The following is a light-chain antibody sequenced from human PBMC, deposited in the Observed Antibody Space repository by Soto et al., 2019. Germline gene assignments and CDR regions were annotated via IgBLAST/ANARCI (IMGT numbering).Light chain of an antibody. J-gene: IGLJ1*01. CDR3: SSYTSSSTLFYV. CDR2: EVS. CDR1: SSDGGGYNY. V-gene: IGLV2-14*01. Sequence: QSALTQPASVSGSPGQSITISCTGTSSDGGGYNYVSWYQQHPGKAPKLMIYEVSNRPSGVSNRFSGSKSGNTASLTISGLQAEDEADYYCSSYTSSSTLFYVFGTGTQVTVL.